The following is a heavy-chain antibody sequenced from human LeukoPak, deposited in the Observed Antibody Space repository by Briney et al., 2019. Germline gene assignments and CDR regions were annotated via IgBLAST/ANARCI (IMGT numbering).Heavy chain of an antibody. CDR1: GYSISSGYY. V-gene: IGHV4-38-2*02. CDR3: ARANYGGYYYMDV. D-gene: IGHD4-23*01. Sequence: SETLSLTCTVSGYSISSGYYWGWIRQPPGKGLEWIGSIYHSGSTYYNPSLKSRVTISVDTSKNQFSLKLSSVTAADTAVYYCARANYGGYYYMDVWGKGTTVTVSS. J-gene: IGHJ6*03. CDR2: IYHSGST.